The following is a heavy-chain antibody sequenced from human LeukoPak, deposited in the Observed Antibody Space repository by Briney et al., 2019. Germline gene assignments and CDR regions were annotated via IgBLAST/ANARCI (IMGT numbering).Heavy chain of an antibody. CDR1: GFTFSSYA. Sequence: GGSLRLSCAASGFTFSSYAMSWVRQAPGKGLEWVANIKQDGSEKYYVDSVKGRFTISRDNAKNSLYLQMNSLRAEDTAVYYCARGEAYSSSLYYFDYWGQGTLVTVSS. CDR2: IKQDGSEK. CDR3: ARGEAYSSSLYYFDY. V-gene: IGHV3-7*01. J-gene: IGHJ4*02. D-gene: IGHD6-13*01.